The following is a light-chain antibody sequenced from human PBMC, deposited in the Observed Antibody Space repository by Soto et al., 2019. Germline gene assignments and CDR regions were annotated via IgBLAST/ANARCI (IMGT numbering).Light chain of an antibody. CDR2: DAS. V-gene: IGKV1-33*01. CDR3: QQYDNLPAT. CDR1: QDISNY. J-gene: IGKJ4*01. Sequence: DIQMTQSPSSLSASVGDRVTITFQASQDISNYLNWYQHKPGKAPKLLIYDASNLETGVPSRFSGSGSGTDFTFTISSLQPEDIATYYCQQYDNLPATFGGGTKVDIK.